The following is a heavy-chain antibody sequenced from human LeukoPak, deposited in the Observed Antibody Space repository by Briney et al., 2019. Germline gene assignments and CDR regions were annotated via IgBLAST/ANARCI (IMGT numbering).Heavy chain of an antibody. Sequence: ASVKVSCKASGYTFTSYGISWVRQAPGQGLELMGWISAYNGNTNYAQKLQGRVTMTTDTSTRTAYMELRSLRSDDTGVYYCARDLESDGDYYYYYGMDVWGQGTTVTVSS. CDR3: ARDLESDGDYYYYYGMDV. J-gene: IGHJ6*02. CDR1: GYTFTSYG. D-gene: IGHD4-17*01. CDR2: ISAYNGNT. V-gene: IGHV1-18*01.